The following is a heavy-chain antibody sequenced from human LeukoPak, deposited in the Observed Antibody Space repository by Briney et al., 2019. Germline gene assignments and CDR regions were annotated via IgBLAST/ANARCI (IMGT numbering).Heavy chain of an antibody. Sequence: PGGSLRLSCAASGFTFSDYYMSWIRQAPGKGLEWVSYISSSGSTIYYADSVKGRFTISRDNAKNSLYLQMNSLRAEDTAVYYCARAPTGDFWTGYYYYYYYMDVLGKGTTVT. CDR3: ARAPTGDFWTGYYYYYYYMDV. J-gene: IGHJ6*03. V-gene: IGHV3-11*04. CDR2: ISSSGSTI. D-gene: IGHD3/OR15-3a*01. CDR1: GFTFSDYY.